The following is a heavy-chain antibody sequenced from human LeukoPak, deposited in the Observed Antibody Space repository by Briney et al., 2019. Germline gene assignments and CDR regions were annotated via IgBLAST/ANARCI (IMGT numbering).Heavy chain of an antibody. CDR2: IFQSGHT. J-gene: IGHJ4*02. D-gene: IGHD3-10*01. CDR1: DYSISSGYY. CDR3: ARDYYGSGSSY. V-gene: IGHV4-38-2*02. Sequence: SETLSLTCTVSDYSISSGYYWGWIRQPPGKGLEWTGSIFQSGHTYYSPSLKSRVTISVDTSNNRFSLSLSAVTAADTAINYCARDYYGSGSSYWGQGTLVTVSS.